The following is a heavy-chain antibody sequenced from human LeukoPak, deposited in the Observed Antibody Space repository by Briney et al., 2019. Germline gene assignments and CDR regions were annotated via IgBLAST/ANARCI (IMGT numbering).Heavy chain of an antibody. J-gene: IGHJ4*02. CDR2: IYYSGST. CDR1: GGSISSSSYY. D-gene: IGHD3-3*01. Sequence: PSETLSLTCTVSGGSISSSSYYWGWIRQPPGKGLEWIGSIYYSGSTYYNPSLKSRVTISVDTSKNQFSLKLSSVTAADTAVYYCASFRFLEWLFLDYWGQGTLVTVSS. CDR3: ASFRFLEWLFLDY. V-gene: IGHV4-39*07.